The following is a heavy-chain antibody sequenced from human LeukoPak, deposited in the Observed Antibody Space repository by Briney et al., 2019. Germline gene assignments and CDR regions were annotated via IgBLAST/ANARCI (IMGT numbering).Heavy chain of an antibody. J-gene: IGHJ4*02. V-gene: IGHV3-21*01. D-gene: IGHD4-17*01. CDR2: ISSSSSYI. CDR1: GFTFSSYS. Sequence: GGSLRLSCAASGFTFSSYSMNWVRQAPGKGLEWVSSISSSSSYIYYADSVKGRFTISRDNSKNTLYLQMNSLRAEDTAVYYCVRSSTVAPPFSWGQGTLVTVSS. CDR3: VRSSTVAPPFS.